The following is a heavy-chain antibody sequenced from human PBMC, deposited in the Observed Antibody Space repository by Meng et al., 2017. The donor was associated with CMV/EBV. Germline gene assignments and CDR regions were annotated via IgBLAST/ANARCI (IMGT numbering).Heavy chain of an antibody. CDR1: GFTFSSYG. V-gene: IGHV3-30*02. D-gene: IGHD2-2*01. CDR2: IRYDGSNK. CDR3: AKVVRDIVVVPAAKGMDV. Sequence: GGSLRLSCAASGFTFSSYGMHWVRQAPGKGLEWVAFIRYDGSNKYYADSVKGRFTISRDNSKNTLYLQMNSLRAEDTAVYYCAKVVRDIVVVPAAKGMDVWGQGTTVTVSS. J-gene: IGHJ6*02.